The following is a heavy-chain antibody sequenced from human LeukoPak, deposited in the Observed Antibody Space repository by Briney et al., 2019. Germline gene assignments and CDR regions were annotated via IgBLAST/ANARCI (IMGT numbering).Heavy chain of an antibody. V-gene: IGHV3-23*01. CDR3: AKMPYDFWSGYYPTYYFDY. CDR1: GFTFSSYA. J-gene: IGHJ4*02. Sequence: GGSLRLSCAASGFTFSSYAMHWVRQAPGKGLEWVSAISGSGGSTYYADSVKGRFTISRDNSKNTLYLQMNSLRAEDTAVYYCAKMPYDFWSGYYPTYYFDYWGQGTLVTVSS. D-gene: IGHD3-3*01. CDR2: ISGSGGST.